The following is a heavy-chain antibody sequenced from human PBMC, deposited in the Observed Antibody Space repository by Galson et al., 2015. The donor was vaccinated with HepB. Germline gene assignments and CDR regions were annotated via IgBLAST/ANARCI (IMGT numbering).Heavy chain of an antibody. V-gene: IGHV4-30-4*01. J-gene: IGHJ4*02. CDR1: GGSISSGDYY. CDR3: ARGSTSTMTRYYFDY. D-gene: IGHD3-22*01. CDR2: IYYSGST. Sequence: TLSLTCTVSGGSISSGDYYWSWIRQPPGKGLEWIGYIYYSGSTYYNPSLKSRVTIAVDTSKNKFSLKLSSVTAADTAVYYCARGSTSTMTRYYFDYWGQGTLVTVSS.